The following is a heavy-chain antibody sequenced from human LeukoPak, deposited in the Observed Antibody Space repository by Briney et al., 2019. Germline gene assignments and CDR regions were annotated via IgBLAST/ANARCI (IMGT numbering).Heavy chain of an antibody. CDR1: GFTFSSYA. CDR3: ARVLGLLWFGESFYGMDV. D-gene: IGHD3-10*01. V-gene: IGHV3-30*04. J-gene: IGHJ6*04. Sequence: GGSMRLSCAASGFTFSSYAMHWVRQAPGKGLEWVAVISYDGSNKYYADSVKGRFTISRDNSKNTLYLQMNSLRAEDTAVYYCARVLGLLWFGESFYGMDVWGKGTTVTVSS. CDR2: ISYDGSNK.